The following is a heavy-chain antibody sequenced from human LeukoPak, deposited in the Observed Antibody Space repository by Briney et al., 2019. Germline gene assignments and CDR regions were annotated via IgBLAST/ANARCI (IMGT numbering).Heavy chain of an antibody. V-gene: IGHV3-48*03. D-gene: IGHD3-22*01. CDR2: ISSSGSTI. Sequence: QPGGSLRLSCAASGFTFSSYEMNWVRQAPGKGLEWVSYISSSGSTIYYADSVKGRFTISRDKAKNSLYLQMNSLRAEDTAVYYCARWGYSSGYYYDYWGQGTLVTVSS. CDR3: ARWGYSSGYYYDY. J-gene: IGHJ4*02. CDR1: GFTFSSYE.